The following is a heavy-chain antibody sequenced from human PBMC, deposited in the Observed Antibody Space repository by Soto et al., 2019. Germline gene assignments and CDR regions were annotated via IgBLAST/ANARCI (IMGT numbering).Heavy chain of an antibody. CDR3: ARNSSGRYFDL. V-gene: IGHV3-30*04. J-gene: IGHJ2*01. CDR2: IAYDGKDK. D-gene: IGHD3-22*01. Sequence: QVQLVESGGGVVQPGRSLRLSCAASGFSFSTYDMHWVRQVPGKGPEWVAVIAYDGKDKHYADSVKGRFTISRDNSKNTLYVQMNSLRAEDTAVYYCARNSSGRYFDLWGRGTLVTVSS. CDR1: GFSFSTYD.